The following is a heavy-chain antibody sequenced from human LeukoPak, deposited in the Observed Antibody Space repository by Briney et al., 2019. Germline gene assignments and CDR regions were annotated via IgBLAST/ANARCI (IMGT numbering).Heavy chain of an antibody. CDR2: SYTSGSP. J-gene: IGHJ6*03. Sequence: PSETLSLTCTVSGGSISSGRYSWSWIRQPAGKGLEWIGRSYTSGSPNYNPSLKSRVIISVDASKNQFSLKLSSVTAADTAVYYCARVDDFWSGRAVHYYYYMDVWGKGTTVTISS. CDR1: GGSISSGRYS. CDR3: ARVDDFWSGRAVHYYYYMDV. V-gene: IGHV4-61*02. D-gene: IGHD3-3*01.